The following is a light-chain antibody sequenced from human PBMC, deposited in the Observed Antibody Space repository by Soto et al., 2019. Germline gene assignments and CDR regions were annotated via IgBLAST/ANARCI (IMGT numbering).Light chain of an antibody. Sequence: DIQITPSPSTLSASVGYRFTITFRASQSISTWLAWYQQKPGKAPKLLIYDASSLQGGVPSRFSGSGSGTEFTLTISSLQPDDFATYYCQQYTTYSLTFGGGTKVDNK. CDR2: DAS. CDR3: QQYTTYSLT. V-gene: IGKV1-5*01. CDR1: QSISTW. J-gene: IGKJ4*02.